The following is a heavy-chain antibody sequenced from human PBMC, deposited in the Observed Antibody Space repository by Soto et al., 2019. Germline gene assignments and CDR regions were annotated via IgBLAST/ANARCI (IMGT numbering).Heavy chain of an antibody. CDR1: GFTFRSYS. Sequence: EVQLVESGGGLVPPGGSLRLSCAASGFTFRSYSMNWVRQAPGKGLEWISHISSVTSTIYYADSVKGRFTISRDNAKNSVFRQMNSLRAEDTAVYYCARDPGLTLFGVVTPFDSWGQGTLVSVFS. J-gene: IGHJ4*02. D-gene: IGHD3-3*01. V-gene: IGHV3-48*01. CDR2: ISSVTSTI. CDR3: ARDPGLTLFGVVTPFDS.